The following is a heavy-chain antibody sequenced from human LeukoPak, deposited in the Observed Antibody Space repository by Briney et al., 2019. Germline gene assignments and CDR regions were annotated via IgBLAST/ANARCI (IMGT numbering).Heavy chain of an antibody. Sequence: GGSLRLSCAVSGFTFSSYSMNWVRQAPGKGLEWVSSLSISSSYMYYADSVRGQFTISRDKVKNSLYLQIKRLRDENTTLYYCARGEASYYDFWSGERQDAFDIWGQGTMVTVSS. CDR2: LSISSSYM. CDR1: GFTFSSYS. D-gene: IGHD3-3*01. J-gene: IGHJ3*02. V-gene: IGHV3-21*01. CDR3: ARGEASYYDFWSGERQDAFDI.